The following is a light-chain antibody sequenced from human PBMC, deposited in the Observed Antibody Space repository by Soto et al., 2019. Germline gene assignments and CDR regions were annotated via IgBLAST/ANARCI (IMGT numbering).Light chain of an antibody. CDR1: QSVSSF. J-gene: IGKJ4*01. V-gene: IGKV3-11*01. CDR3: QQRSNLPFT. CDR2: DAS. Sequence: EIVLTQSPGTLSLSPGDRATLSCRASQSVSSFLAWYQQKPGQAPRLLIFDASNRSAGIPARFSGSGSGTDFTLTISSLEPEDFAVYYCQQRSNLPFTFGGGTKVEIQ.